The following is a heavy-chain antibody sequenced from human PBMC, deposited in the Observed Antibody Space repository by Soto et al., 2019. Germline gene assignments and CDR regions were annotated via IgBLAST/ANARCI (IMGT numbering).Heavy chain of an antibody. CDR1: GGTFSSYA. J-gene: IGHJ4*02. D-gene: IGHD2-21*01. CDR2: IIPIFGTA. V-gene: IGHV1-69*05. CDR3: ASKLVGWAAFDY. Sequence: SVKVSCKASGGTFSSYAISWVRQAPGQGLEWMGGIIPIFGTANYAQKFQGRVTITRDMSTRTAYMELSSLRSEDTAVYYCASKLVGWAAFDYWGLGTLVTVSS.